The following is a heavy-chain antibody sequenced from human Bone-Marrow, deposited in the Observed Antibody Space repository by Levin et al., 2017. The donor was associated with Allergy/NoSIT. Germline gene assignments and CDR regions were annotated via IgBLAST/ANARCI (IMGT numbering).Heavy chain of an antibody. Sequence: RSGGSLRLSCEASGFTFSNYALHWVRQAPGKGLEWVALLSYDSATEHYAESVKGRFTVSRDNSKKTQFLDMDNVRLEDTAVYYCARCRSKFYFYAMDVWGPGTTVTVSS. V-gene: IGHV3-30-3*01. CDR2: LSYDSATE. D-gene: IGHD1-14*01. J-gene: IGHJ6*02. CDR3: ARCRSKFYFYAMDV. CDR1: GFTFSNYA.